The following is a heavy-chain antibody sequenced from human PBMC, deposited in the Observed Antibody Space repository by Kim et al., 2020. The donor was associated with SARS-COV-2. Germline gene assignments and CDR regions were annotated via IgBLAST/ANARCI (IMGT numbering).Heavy chain of an antibody. CDR3: ARALYYYGSGSYSRFYYYGMDV. J-gene: IGHJ6*02. Sequence: GGSLRLSCAASGFTVSSNYMSWVRQAPGKGLEWVSVIYSGGSTYYADSVKGRFTISRDNSKNTLYLQMNSLRAEDTAVYYCARALYYYGSGSYSRFYYYGMDVWGQGTTVTVSS. CDR1: GFTVSSNY. CDR2: IYSGGST. V-gene: IGHV3-53*01. D-gene: IGHD3-10*01.